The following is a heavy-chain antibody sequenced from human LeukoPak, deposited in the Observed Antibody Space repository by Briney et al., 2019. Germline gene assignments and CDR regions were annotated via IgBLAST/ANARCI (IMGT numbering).Heavy chain of an antibody. CDR1: GFTFSSYT. J-gene: IGHJ4*02. V-gene: IGHV3-30-3*01. CDR3: ARVQGDF. CDR2: ISYDGSNK. Sequence: GGSLRLSWAASGFTFSSYTMHWVRQAQGKGLEWVAVISYDGSNKYYADSVKGRFTISRDNSKNTLYLLMNSLRAEDTAVYYCARVQGDFWGQGTLVTVSS.